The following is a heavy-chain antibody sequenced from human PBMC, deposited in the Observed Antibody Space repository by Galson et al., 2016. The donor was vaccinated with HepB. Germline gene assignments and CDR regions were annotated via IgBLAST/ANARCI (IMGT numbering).Heavy chain of an antibody. CDR3: AVVAATLYWFDP. Sequence: EPLSLTCAVHGGSFSGYYWRWIRQPPGKGLAWNGDIHYSRSTNYHPSFKRRVTISVDTSRNQFPLKLNSVTAADTAVYYCAVVAATLYWFDPWGQGSLVTVSS. CDR2: IHYSRST. D-gene: IGHD2-15*01. CDR1: GGSFSGYY. J-gene: IGHJ5*02. V-gene: IGHV4-34*01.